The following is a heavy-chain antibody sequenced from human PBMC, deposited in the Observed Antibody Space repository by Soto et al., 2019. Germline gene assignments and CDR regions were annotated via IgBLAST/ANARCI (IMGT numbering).Heavy chain of an antibody. D-gene: IGHD3-22*01. V-gene: IGHV4-34*01. Sequence: PSETLSLTCAVYGGSFSGYYWSWIRQPPGKGLEWIGEINHSGSTNYNPSLKSRVTISVDTSKNQFSLKLSSVTAADTAVYYCARGGFFHDSSGYLPFDYWGQGTLVTVSS. CDR1: GGSFSGYY. J-gene: IGHJ4*02. CDR2: INHSGST. CDR3: ARGGFFHDSSGYLPFDY.